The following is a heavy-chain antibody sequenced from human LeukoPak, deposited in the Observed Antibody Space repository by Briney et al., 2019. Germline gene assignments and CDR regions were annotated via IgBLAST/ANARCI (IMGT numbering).Heavy chain of an antibody. Sequence: GGSLRLSRTASGFTFGDYLMSWFRQAPGKGLKWIGFISGGTTEYAASVKGRFTISRDDSTSIAYLQMNSLTTEDTAVYYCSRGSGWLSVYWGQGTLVTVSS. D-gene: IGHD6-19*01. CDR2: ISGGTT. CDR3: SRGSGWLSVY. V-gene: IGHV3-49*03. J-gene: IGHJ4*02. CDR1: GFTFGDYL.